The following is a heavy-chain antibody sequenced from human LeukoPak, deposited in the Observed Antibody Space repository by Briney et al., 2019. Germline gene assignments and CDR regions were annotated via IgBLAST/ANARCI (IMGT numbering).Heavy chain of an antibody. D-gene: IGHD4-17*01. CDR1: GFTFSGYS. V-gene: IGHV3-48*01. Sequence: WGSLRLSCETFGFTFSGYSMNWVRQAPGKGLEWVSYISSSSTTIYYAESVRGRFTISRDNVQSSVYLQMNSLRVEDTAVYYCARDPMTLVTSRSAVDGNPPEYWGLGTLVTVSS. J-gene: IGHJ4*02. CDR3: ARDPMTLVTSRSAVDGNPPEY. CDR2: ISSSSTTI.